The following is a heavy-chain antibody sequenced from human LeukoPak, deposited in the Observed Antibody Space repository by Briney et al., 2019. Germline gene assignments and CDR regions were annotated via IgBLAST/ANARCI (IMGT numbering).Heavy chain of an antibody. D-gene: IGHD5-24*01. J-gene: IGHJ4*02. CDR2: ISAYNGNT. CDR3: AWENRDGYNKDY. Sequence: ASVKVSCKASGYTFTSYGMSWVRQAPGQGLEWMGWISAYNGNTNYAQKLQGRVTMTTDTSTSTAYMELRSLRSDDTAVYYCAWENRDGYNKDYWGQGTLVTVSS. V-gene: IGHV1-18*01. CDR1: GYTFTSYG.